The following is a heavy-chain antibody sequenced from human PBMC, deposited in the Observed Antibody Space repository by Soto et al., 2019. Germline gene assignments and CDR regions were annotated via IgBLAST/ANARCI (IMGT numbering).Heavy chain of an antibody. Sequence: GGSLRLSCAASGFTFSSNYMSWVRQSPGKGLEWVSVFYSGGSTYYAASVKGRFTISRDTSKNTLYLQMKSLRTEDTAPYYCVRGLYWMDVWGQGTTVTVSS. CDR3: VRGLYWMDV. CDR1: GFTFSSNY. J-gene: IGHJ6*02. CDR2: FYSGGST. V-gene: IGHV3-53*01.